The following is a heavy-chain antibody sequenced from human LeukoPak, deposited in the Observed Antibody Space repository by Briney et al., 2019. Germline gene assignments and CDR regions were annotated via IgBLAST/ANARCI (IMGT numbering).Heavy chain of an antibody. CDR1: GFTFGDYA. CDR2: IRGKAYGGTT. CDR3: TRVGENDAFDI. J-gene: IGHJ3*02. D-gene: IGHD3-10*01. V-gene: IGHV3-49*04. Sequence: GGSLRLSCTASGFTFGDYAMSWVRQAPGKGLEWVGFIRGKAYGGTTEYAASVKGRFTISRDDSKSIAYLQMNSLKTEDTAVYYCTRVGENDAFDIWGQGTMVTVSS.